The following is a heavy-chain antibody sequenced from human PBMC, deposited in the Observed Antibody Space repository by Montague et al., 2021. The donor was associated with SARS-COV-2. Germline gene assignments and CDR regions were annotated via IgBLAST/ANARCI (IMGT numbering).Heavy chain of an antibody. CDR1: GGSISSPDYS. J-gene: IGHJ5*02. CDR3: ARQGEVEPGIAIAASFDP. Sequence: SETLSLTCTVSGGSISSPDYSWGWLRQSPGKGLEWVGSISYAGRTYYNPSLRSRVTMSVDAPQNQFSVRLTSVTAADSADYYCARQGEVEPGIAIAASFDPWGQGIVVTVSS. D-gene: IGHD2-15*01. CDR2: ISYAGRT. V-gene: IGHV4-39*01.